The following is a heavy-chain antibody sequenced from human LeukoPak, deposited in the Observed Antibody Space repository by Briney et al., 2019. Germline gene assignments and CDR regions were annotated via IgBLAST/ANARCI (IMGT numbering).Heavy chain of an antibody. Sequence: PSETLSLTCAVSGFSISTSNYWAWIRQPPGRGLEWIGHIFYTGGIYYNPSLKSRVTMSVDTSRNQFSLKLSSVTAVDTAVYYCARKATTGPTTAAFDIWGQGTMVTVST. CDR3: ARKATTGPTTAAFDI. V-gene: IGHV4-28*05. J-gene: IGHJ3*02. CDR2: IFYTGGI. CDR1: GFSISTSNY. D-gene: IGHD4-17*01.